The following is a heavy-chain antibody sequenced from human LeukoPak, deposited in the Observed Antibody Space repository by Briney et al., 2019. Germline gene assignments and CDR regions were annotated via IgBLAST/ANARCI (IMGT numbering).Heavy chain of an antibody. J-gene: IGHJ5*02. Sequence: GGSLRLSCAASGFTFSGYSMNWVRQAPGKGLEWVSYISSSSSTIYYADSVKGRFTISRDNAKNSLYLQMNSLRDEDTAVYYCARDGSSWSPVGWFDPWGQGTLVTVSS. D-gene: IGHD6-13*01. CDR1: GFTFSGYS. CDR3: ARDGSSWSPVGWFDP. V-gene: IGHV3-48*02. CDR2: ISSSSSTI.